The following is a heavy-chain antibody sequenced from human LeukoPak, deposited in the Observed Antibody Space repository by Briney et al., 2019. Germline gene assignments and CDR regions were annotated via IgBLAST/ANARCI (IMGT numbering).Heavy chain of an antibody. CDR3: ARGAWPLRGWGAYWFDP. CDR1: GGSFSGYY. D-gene: IGHD3-16*01. J-gene: IGHJ5*02. V-gene: IGHV4-34*01. Sequence: RTSETLSLTCAVYGGSFSGYYWSWIRQPPGKGLEWIGEINHSGSTNYNLSLKSRVTISVDTSKNQFSLKLSSVTAADTAVYYCARGAWPLRGWGAYWFDPWGQGTLVTVSS. CDR2: INHSGST.